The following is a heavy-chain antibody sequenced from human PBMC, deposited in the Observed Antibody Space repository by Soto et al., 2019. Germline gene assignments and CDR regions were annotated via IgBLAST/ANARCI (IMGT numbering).Heavy chain of an antibody. V-gene: IGHV1-2*02. CDR2: INPNSGGT. J-gene: IGHJ6*02. D-gene: IGHD3-3*01. Sequence: ASVKVFCKASGYTFTGYYMHWVRQAPGQGLEWMGWINPNSGGTNYAQKFQGRVTMTRDTSISTAYMELSRLRSDDTAVYYCARGVSFWSGSVSHYYGMDVWGQGTTVTVSS. CDR1: GYTFTGYY. CDR3: ARGVSFWSGSVSHYYGMDV.